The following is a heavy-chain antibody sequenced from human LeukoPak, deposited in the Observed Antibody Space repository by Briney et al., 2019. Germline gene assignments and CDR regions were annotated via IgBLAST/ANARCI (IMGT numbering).Heavy chain of an antibody. CDR1: GFTLSTNA. Sequence: GRSLRLSCLTSGFTLSTNAMSWVRQAPGKGLECISGISGSGASTYYADSVKGRFTISRDDSRNTLYLQMNSLRGDDTAVYYCAKDVGKWESLHFFDYWGQGTLVTVSS. CDR3: AKDVGKWESLHFFDY. CDR2: ISGSGAST. D-gene: IGHD1-26*01. J-gene: IGHJ4*02. V-gene: IGHV3-23*01.